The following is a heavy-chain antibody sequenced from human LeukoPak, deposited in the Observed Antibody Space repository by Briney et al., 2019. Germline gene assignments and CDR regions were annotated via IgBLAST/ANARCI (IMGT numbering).Heavy chain of an antibody. CDR1: GGSISSGDYY. CDR2: IYYSGST. CDR3: ARVPRLRFLEWSYYYYYYGMDV. Sequence: SETLSLTCTVSGGSISSGDYYWSWIRQPPGKGLEWIGYIYYSGSTYYNPSLKSRVTISVDTSKNQFSLKLSSVTAADTAVYYCARVPRLRFLEWSYYYYYYGMDVWGQGTTVTVSS. J-gene: IGHJ6*02. V-gene: IGHV4-30-4*01. D-gene: IGHD3-3*01.